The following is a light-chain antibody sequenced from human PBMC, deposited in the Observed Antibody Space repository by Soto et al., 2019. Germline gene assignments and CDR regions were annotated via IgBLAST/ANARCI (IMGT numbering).Light chain of an antibody. CDR1: SSDVGGYNY. CDR3: NSFAGRNTVL. J-gene: IGLJ2*01. CDR2: EVT. V-gene: IGLV2-8*01. Sequence: SVLTQPPSASGSPGQSVPISCTGTSSDVGGYNYVSWYQQHPGKAPKLLIYEVTKRPSGVPDRFSGSKSGNTASLTVSGLQAEDEADYYCNSFAGRNTVLFGGGTKLTVL.